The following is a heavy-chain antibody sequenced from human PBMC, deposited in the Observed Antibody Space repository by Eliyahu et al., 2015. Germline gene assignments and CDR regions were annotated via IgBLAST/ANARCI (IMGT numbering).Heavy chain of an antibody. J-gene: IGHJ3*02. Sequence: EVQLVESGGGLVQPGGSLRLSCAASGFPFRSYWMHWVRQAPGKGLVWVSRINSDGSSTSYADSVKGRFTISRDNAKNTLYLQMNSLRAEDTAVYYCARADFDWSDDAFDIWGQGTMVTVSS. CDR2: INSDGSST. V-gene: IGHV3-74*01. CDR3: ARADFDWSDDAFDI. CDR1: GFPFRSYW. D-gene: IGHD3-9*01.